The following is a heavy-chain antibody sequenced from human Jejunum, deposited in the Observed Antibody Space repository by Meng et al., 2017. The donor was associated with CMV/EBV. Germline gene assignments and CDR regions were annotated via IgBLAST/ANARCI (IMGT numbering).Heavy chain of an antibody. D-gene: IGHD1-7*01. CDR1: GYTLSGQG. Sequence: SGYTLSGQGIGWVRKAPGQGVGWMGWVRGHNGDTNYAQKFQGRATMTTDTSTNTAYMDLRSLTTDDTAVYYCVRDLKLANAHFDYWGQGTLVTVSS. V-gene: IGHV1-18*01. J-gene: IGHJ4*02. CDR2: VRGHNGDT. CDR3: VRDLKLANAHFDY.